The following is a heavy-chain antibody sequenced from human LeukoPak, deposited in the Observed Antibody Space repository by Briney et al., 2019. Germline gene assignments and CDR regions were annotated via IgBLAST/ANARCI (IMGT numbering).Heavy chain of an antibody. J-gene: IGHJ3*02. Sequence: AESLKISGKGSGYSFTSYWIGWVRQMPAKGLEWMGIIYPGNSDTRYSPSFQGQVTISADKSISTAYLQWSSLKASDTAMYYCARQGPGGYCSSTSCYHDAFDIWGQGTMVTVSS. CDR1: GYSFTSYW. CDR3: ARQGPGGYCSSTSCYHDAFDI. V-gene: IGHV5-51*01. CDR2: IYPGNSDT. D-gene: IGHD2-2*01.